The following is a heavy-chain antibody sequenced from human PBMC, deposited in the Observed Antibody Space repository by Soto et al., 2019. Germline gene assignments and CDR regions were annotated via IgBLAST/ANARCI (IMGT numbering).Heavy chain of an antibody. J-gene: IGHJ4*02. D-gene: IGHD2-2*01. CDR3: AREGACSSTSCYGFDY. V-gene: IGHV3-33*01. CDR1: GFTFSSYG. Sequence: QVQLVESGGGVVQPGRSLRLSCAASGFTFSSYGMHWVRQAPGKGLEWVAVIWYDGSNKYYADSVKGRFTISRDNSKNTLYLQMNSLGAEDTAVYYCAREGACSSTSCYGFDYWGQGTLVTVSS. CDR2: IWYDGSNK.